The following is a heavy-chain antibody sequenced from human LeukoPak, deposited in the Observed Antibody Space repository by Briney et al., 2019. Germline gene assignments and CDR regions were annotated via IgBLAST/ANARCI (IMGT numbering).Heavy chain of an antibody. Sequence: SETLSLTCAVYGGSFGGYYWSWIRQPPGKGLEWIGEIKHSGSTNYNPSLKSRVTISVDTSKNQFSLKLSSVTAADTAVYYCARGPTQYYFDYWGQGTLVTVSS. CDR2: IKHSGST. J-gene: IGHJ4*02. V-gene: IGHV4-34*01. CDR1: GGSFGGYY. CDR3: ARGPTQYYFDY.